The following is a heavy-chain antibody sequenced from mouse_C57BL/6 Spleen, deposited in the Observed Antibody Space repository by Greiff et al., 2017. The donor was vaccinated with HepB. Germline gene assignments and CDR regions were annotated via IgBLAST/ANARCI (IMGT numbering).Heavy chain of an antibody. CDR3: ARGGLYDYYWYFDV. D-gene: IGHD2-4*01. CDR1: GYSITSGYY. V-gene: IGHV3-6*01. CDR2: ISYDGSN. J-gene: IGHJ1*03. Sequence: ESGPGLVKPSQSLSLTCSVTGYSITSGYYWNWIRQFPGNKLEWMGYISYDGSNNYNPSLKNRISITRDTSKNQFFLKLNSVTTEDTATYYCARGGLYDYYWYFDVWGTGTTVTVSS.